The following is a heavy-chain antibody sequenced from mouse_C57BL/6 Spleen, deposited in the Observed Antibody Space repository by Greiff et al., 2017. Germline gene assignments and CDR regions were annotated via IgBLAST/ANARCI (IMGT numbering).Heavy chain of an antibody. CDR3: ARDPNYYGSSWFAY. CDR1: GFTFSSYA. V-gene: IGHV5-4*01. CDR2: ISDGGSYT. Sequence: EVKLQESGGGLVKPGGSLKLSCAASGFTFSSYAMSWVRQTPEKRLEWVATISDGGSYTYYPDNVKGRFTISRDNAKNNLYLQMSHLKSEDTAMYYCARDPNYYGSSWFAYWGQGTLVTVSA. J-gene: IGHJ3*01. D-gene: IGHD1-1*01.